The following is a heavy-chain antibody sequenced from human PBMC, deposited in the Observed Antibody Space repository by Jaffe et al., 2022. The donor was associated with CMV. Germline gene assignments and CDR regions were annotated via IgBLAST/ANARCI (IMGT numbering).Heavy chain of an antibody. CDR2: ISGSGDTT. J-gene: IGHJ4*02. D-gene: IGHD4-17*01. CDR3: AKSDSTVATYTLYSDY. V-gene: IGHV3-23*01. Sequence: EVQLLESGGGLVQPGGSLRLSCAASGFTFRTYAMTWIRQAPGKGLEWVSVISGSGDTTYHADSVKGRFTISRDNSKNALFLQMNSLRAEDTAKYYCAKSDSTVATYTLYSDYWGQGTLVSVSS. CDR1: GFTFRTYA.